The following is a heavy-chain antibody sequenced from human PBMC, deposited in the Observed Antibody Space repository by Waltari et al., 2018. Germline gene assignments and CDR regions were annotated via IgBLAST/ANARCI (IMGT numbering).Heavy chain of an antibody. J-gene: IGHJ2*01. V-gene: IGHV3-74*01. CDR3: ARGARRTTVTTGWWYFDL. CDR2: SNSDGSST. CDR1: GFTYSMYW. Sequence: EVQLVESGGGLVQPGGSLGLSCAASGFTYSMYWRLRVCQAPGKGLVWVSRSNSDGSSTSYADSVKGRFTTSKDNAKNTVYLQMNSLRAEDTAIYYCARGARRTTVTTGWWYFDLWGRGSLVTVSS. D-gene: IGHD4-17*01.